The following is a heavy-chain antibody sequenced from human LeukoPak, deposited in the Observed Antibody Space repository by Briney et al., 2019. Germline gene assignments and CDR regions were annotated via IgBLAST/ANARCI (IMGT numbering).Heavy chain of an antibody. J-gene: IGHJ6*02. CDR1: GGSISSSSYY. D-gene: IGHD7-27*01. CDR2: IYTSGST. V-gene: IGHV4-61*02. Sequence: SETLSLTCTVSGGSISSSSYYWSWIRQPAGKGLEWIGRIYTSGSTNYNPSLKSRVTMSVDTSKNQFSLKLSSVTAADTAVYYCARLLTGDPYYYYGMDVWGQGTTVTVSS. CDR3: ARLLTGDPYYYYGMDV.